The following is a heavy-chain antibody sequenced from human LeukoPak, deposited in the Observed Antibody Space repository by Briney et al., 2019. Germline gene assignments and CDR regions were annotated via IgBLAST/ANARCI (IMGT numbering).Heavy chain of an antibody. CDR2: ISAYNGNT. V-gene: IGHV1-18*01. Sequence: ASVKVSCKASGYTFTTYGITWVRQAPGQGLEWMGWISAYNGNTNYAQKLQGRVTMTTDTSTSTGYMELSSLRSEDTAVYYCAIRVGDIEMATSHFDYWGQGTLVTVSS. CDR1: GYTFTTYG. J-gene: IGHJ4*02. D-gene: IGHD5-24*01. CDR3: AIRVGDIEMATSHFDY.